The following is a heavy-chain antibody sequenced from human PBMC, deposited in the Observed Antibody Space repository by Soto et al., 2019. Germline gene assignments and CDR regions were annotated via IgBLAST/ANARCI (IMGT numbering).Heavy chain of an antibody. D-gene: IGHD1-1*01. V-gene: IGHV1-8*01. CDR2: MNPSSGDT. CDR1: GYTFTSYD. Sequence: GASVKVSCKASGYTFTSYDINWVRQATGQGLEWMGWMNPSSGDTVYAQRFQGRVTMTRNISITTAYMELSSLRSEDTAVYYCARGRKLKVADYYYYNMAVWGKGTPVTVSS. J-gene: IGHJ6*03. CDR3: ARGRKLKVADYYYYNMAV.